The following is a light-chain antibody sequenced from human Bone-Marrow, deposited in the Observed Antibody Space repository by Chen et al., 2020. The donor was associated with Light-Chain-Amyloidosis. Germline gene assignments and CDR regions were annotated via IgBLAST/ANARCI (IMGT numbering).Light chain of an antibody. Sequence: EIVLTQSPGTLSLSPGEGANLSCRASQTISSNYLTWYQQKFGQAPRLLIYGSSSRATGIPDRFTGSGSGTDFTLTISSLEPEDSATYYCQQRDNWPPAFGPGTKVEIK. V-gene: IGKV3D-20*02. CDR2: GSS. CDR1: QTISSNY. CDR3: QQRDNWPPA. J-gene: IGKJ3*01.